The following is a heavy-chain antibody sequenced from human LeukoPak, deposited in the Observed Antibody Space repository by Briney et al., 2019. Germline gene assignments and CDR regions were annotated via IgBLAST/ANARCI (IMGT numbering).Heavy chain of an antibody. D-gene: IGHD6-19*01. V-gene: IGHV4-61*08. CDR1: GGSVSSGDYY. Sequence: PSETLSLTCTVSGGSVSSGDYYWSWILQPPGKGLEWIGYIYYSGSTYYNPSLKSRVTISVDKSKNQFSLKLSSVTAADTAVYYCAREEAVAGRGGNAFDIWGQGTMVTVSS. J-gene: IGHJ3*02. CDR2: IYYSGST. CDR3: AREEAVAGRGGNAFDI.